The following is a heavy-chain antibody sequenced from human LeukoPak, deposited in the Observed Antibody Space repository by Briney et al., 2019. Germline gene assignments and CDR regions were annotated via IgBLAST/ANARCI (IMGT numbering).Heavy chain of an antibody. CDR2: IKSKTDGGTT. CDR1: GFTFSNAW. CDR3: TTEQYYDFWSGYYWDFDY. D-gene: IGHD3-3*01. V-gene: IGHV3-15*01. J-gene: IGHJ4*02. Sequence: PGGSLRLSCAASGFTFSNAWMSWVRQAPGKGLEWVGCIKSKTDGGTTDYAAPVKGRFTISRDDSKNTLYLQMNSLKTEDTAVYYCTTEQYYDFWSGYYWDFDYWGQGTLVTVSS.